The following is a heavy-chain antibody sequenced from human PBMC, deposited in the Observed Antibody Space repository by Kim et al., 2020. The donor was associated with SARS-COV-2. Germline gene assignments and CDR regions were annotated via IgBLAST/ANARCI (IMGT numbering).Heavy chain of an antibody. V-gene: IGHV3-74*01. J-gene: IGHJ6*02. Sequence: GGSLRLSCAASGFTLSSYWMHWVRQAPGKGLVWVSRLKSDGSGTSYADSVKGRFTISRDNAKNTLYLQMSSLRAEDTAVYYCARGPVTVHYAMDVWGQGTTVTVSS. CDR2: LKSDGSGT. CDR1: GFTLSSYW. D-gene: IGHD4-17*01. CDR3: ARGPVTVHYAMDV.